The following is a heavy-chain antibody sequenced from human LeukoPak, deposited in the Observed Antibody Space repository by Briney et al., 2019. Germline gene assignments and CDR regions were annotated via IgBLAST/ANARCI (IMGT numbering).Heavy chain of an antibody. CDR2: INPSGGST. D-gene: IGHD3-3*01. J-gene: IGHJ6*02. Sequence: ASVKVSCKASGYTFTSYYMHWVRQAPGQGLEWMGIINPSGGSTSYAQKFQGRVTMTRDTSTSTIYMELSSLRSEDTAVYYCASDPTNSFWFYYYGMDVWGQGTTVTVSS. CDR1: GYTFTSYY. CDR3: ASDPTNSFWFYYYGMDV. V-gene: IGHV1-46*01.